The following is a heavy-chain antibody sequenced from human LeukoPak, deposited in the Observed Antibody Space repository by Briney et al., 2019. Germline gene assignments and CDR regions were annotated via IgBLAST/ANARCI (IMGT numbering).Heavy chain of an antibody. Sequence: SQTLSLTCTVSGGSISSGNYYWSWIRQHPGKGLEWIGYIYYSGSTYYNPSLKSRVTISRDTSKNQFSLKLSFVTAADTAVYYCARRIVVAGLFDYWGQGTLVTVSS. CDR3: ARRIVVAGLFDY. CDR1: GGSISSGNYY. J-gene: IGHJ4*02. CDR2: IYYSGST. D-gene: IGHD6-19*01. V-gene: IGHV4-31*03.